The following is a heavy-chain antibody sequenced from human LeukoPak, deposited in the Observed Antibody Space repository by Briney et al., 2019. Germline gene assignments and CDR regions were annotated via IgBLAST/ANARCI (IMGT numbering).Heavy chain of an antibody. D-gene: IGHD5-12*01. CDR2: ISWNSGSI. Sequence: GGSLRLSCAASGFTFDDYAMHWVRQAPGNGLEWVSGISWNSGSIGYADSVKGRFTISRDNAKNSLYLQMNSLRAEDTALYYCAKDISGLATIPGGFDYWGQGTLVTVSS. CDR1: GFTFDDYA. CDR3: AKDISGLATIPGGFDY. V-gene: IGHV3-9*01. J-gene: IGHJ4*02.